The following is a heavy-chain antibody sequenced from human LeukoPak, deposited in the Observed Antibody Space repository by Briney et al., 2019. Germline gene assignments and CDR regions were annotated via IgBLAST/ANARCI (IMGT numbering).Heavy chain of an antibody. CDR1: GYTFTSYY. V-gene: IGHV1-46*01. CDR2: INPSGGST. Sequence: ASVKVSCKASGYTFTSYYMHWVRQAPGQGLEWMGIINPSGGSTSYAQKFQGRVTMTRDTSTGTAYMELRSLRSEDTAVYYCVREPVRGLTLDEFDFWGQGTLVTVSS. J-gene: IGHJ4*02. D-gene: IGHD3-10*01. CDR3: VREPVRGLTLDEFDF.